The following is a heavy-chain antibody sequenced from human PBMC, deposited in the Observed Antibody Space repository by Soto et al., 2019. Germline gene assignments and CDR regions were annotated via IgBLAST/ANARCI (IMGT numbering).Heavy chain of an antibody. V-gene: IGHV3-30-3*01. D-gene: IGHD3-10*01. CDR1: GFTFSSYA. J-gene: IGHJ4*02. CDR3: AILYYYGSGSTFDY. Sequence: QVQLVESGGGVVQPGRSLRLSCAASGFTFSSYAMHWVRQAPGKGLEWVAVISYDGSNKYYADSVKGRFTISRDNSKNTLYLQMNSLRADDTAVYYCAILYYYGSGSTFDYWGQGTLVTVSS. CDR2: ISYDGSNK.